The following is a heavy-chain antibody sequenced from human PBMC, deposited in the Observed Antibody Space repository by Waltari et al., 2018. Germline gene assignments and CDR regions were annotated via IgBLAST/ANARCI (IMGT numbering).Heavy chain of an antibody. CDR2: ISAYNGNT. Sequence: QVQLVQSGAEVKKPGASVKVSCKASGYTFTSYGISWVRQAPGQGLEWMGWISAYNGNTNYAQKLQGRVTMTTDTSTSTAYMELRSLRSDDTAVYYCARDFSSARYCSGGSCYSEDYWGQGTLVTVSS. CDR3: ARDFSSARYCSGGSCYSEDY. J-gene: IGHJ4*02. D-gene: IGHD2-15*01. CDR1: GYTFTSYG. V-gene: IGHV1-18*01.